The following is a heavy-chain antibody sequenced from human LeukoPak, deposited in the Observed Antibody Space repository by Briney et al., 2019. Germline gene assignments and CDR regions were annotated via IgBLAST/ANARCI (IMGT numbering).Heavy chain of an antibody. CDR1: GFTFSSYS. CDR3: AKDSDTWIQLWLRSRISGFDY. Sequence: PGGSLRLSCAASGFTFSSYSMNWVRQAPGKGLEWVSSISSSSSYIYYADSVKGRFTISRDNSKNTLYLQMNSLRAEDTAVYYCAKDSDTWIQLWLRSRISGFDYWGQGTLVTVSS. CDR2: ISSSSSYI. D-gene: IGHD5-18*01. J-gene: IGHJ4*02. V-gene: IGHV3-21*01.